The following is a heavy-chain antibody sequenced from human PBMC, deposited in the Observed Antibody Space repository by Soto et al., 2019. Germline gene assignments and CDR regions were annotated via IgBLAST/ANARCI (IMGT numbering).Heavy chain of an antibody. D-gene: IGHD3-16*01. Sequence: GGSLRLSYAASGFTFSSYAMSWVRQAPGKGLEWVSAISGSGGSTYYADSVKGRFTISRDNSKNTLYLQMNSLRAEDTAVYYCAKVYDYIWGTFYYFDYWGQGTLVTVSS. V-gene: IGHV3-23*01. CDR3: AKVYDYIWGTFYYFDY. CDR1: GFTFSSYA. CDR2: ISGSGGST. J-gene: IGHJ4*02.